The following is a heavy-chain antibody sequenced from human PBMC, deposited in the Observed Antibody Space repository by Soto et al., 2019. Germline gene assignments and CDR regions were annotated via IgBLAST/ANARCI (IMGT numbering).Heavy chain of an antibody. CDR3: ARHRGPMTSENWFDP. D-gene: IGHD3-22*01. J-gene: IGHJ5*02. CDR2: ISAYNGHT. Sequence: QVHLAQSGAEEKKPGASVKVSCEPSGYAFPTYGISWVRQARGQGLAWMGWISAYNGHTNYAQIFQGRLTLTSDTSASTAYMELRNLRSDDTAVYYCARHRGPMTSENWFDPWGQGTQVTVSS. V-gene: IGHV1-18*01. CDR1: GYAFPTYG.